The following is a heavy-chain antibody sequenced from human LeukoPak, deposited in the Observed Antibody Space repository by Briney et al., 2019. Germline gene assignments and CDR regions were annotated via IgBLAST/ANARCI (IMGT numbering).Heavy chain of an antibody. Sequence: SETLSLTCTVSGGSISSYYWSWIRQPPGKGLEWIGYIYYSGSTNYNPSLKSRVTISVDTSKNQFSLKLSSVTAADTAVYYCARRRKTKYYYDSSGYLDYWGQGTLVTVSS. J-gene: IGHJ4*02. D-gene: IGHD3-22*01. CDR3: ARRRKTKYYYDSSGYLDY. CDR2: IYYSGST. CDR1: GGSISSYY. V-gene: IGHV4-59*12.